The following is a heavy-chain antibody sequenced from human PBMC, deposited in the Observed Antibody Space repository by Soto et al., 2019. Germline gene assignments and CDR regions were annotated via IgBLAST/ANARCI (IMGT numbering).Heavy chain of an antibody. Sequence: ASVKVSCKASGGTFSSYAISWVRQAPGQGLEWMGGIIPIFGTANYAQKFQGRVTITADESTSTAYMELSSLRSEDTAVYYCARYHPSSGLRRVGWFDPWGQGTLVTVSS. D-gene: IGHD5-12*01. V-gene: IGHV1-69*13. CDR2: IIPIFGTA. CDR1: GGTFSSYA. J-gene: IGHJ5*02. CDR3: ARYHPSSGLRRVGWFDP.